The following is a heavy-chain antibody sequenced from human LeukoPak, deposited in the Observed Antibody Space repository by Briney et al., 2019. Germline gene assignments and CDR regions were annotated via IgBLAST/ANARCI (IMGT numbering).Heavy chain of an antibody. J-gene: IGHJ4*02. CDR2: INHSGST. V-gene: IGHV4-34*01. D-gene: IGHD2-2*01. CDR3: ARRGVLLCSSISCYFDY. Sequence: PSETLSLTCAIYGGSFSGYYWSWIRQPPGKGLEWIGEINHSGSTNYNPSLKSRVTMSVDTSKNQFSLKLTSVTAADTAVYYCARRGVLLCSSISCYFDYWGQGTLVTVSS. CDR1: GGSFSGYY.